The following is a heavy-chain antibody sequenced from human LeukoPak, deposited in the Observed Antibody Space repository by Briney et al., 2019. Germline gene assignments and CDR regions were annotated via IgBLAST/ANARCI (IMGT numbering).Heavy chain of an antibody. Sequence: VASVKVSCKASGYTFTGYYMHWVRQAPGQGLEWMGCINPNSGGTNYAQKFQGRVTMTRDTSISTAYMELSRLRSDDTAVYYCASGSNHTYYYYIDVWGKGTTVTVSS. CDR3: ASGSNHTYYYYIDV. CDR2: INPNSGGT. V-gene: IGHV1-2*02. J-gene: IGHJ6*03. CDR1: GYTFTGYY. D-gene: IGHD1-14*01.